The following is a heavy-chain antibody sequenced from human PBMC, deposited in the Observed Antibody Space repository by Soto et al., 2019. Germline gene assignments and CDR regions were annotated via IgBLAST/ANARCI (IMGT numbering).Heavy chain of an antibody. J-gene: IGHJ5*02. V-gene: IGHV4-59*08. CDR3: ARSFSLTGYHRGSWFDP. CDR2: IYYSGST. CDR1: GGSISSYY. D-gene: IGHD3-9*01. Sequence: SETLSLTCTVSGGSISSYYWSWIRQPPGKGLEWIGYIYYSGSTNYNPSLKSRVTISVDTSKNQFSLKLSSVTAADTAVYYCARSFSLTGYHRGSWFDPWGQGTLVTVSS.